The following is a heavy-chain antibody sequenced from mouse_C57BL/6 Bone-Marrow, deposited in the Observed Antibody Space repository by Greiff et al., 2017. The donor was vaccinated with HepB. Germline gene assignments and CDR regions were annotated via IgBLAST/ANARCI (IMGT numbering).Heavy chain of an antibody. Sequence: VQLQQPGAELVRPGSSVKLSCKASGYTFTSYWMDWVKQRPGQGLEWIGNIYPSDSETHYNQKFKDKATLTVDKSSSTAYMQLSSLTSEDSAVYYCARANYYGSSYAMDYWGQGTSVTVSS. CDR2: IYPSDSET. J-gene: IGHJ4*01. CDR3: ARANYYGSSYAMDY. D-gene: IGHD1-1*01. V-gene: IGHV1-61*01. CDR1: GYTFTSYW.